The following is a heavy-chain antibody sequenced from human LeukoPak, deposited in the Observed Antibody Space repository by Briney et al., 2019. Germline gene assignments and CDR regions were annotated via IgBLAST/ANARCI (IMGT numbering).Heavy chain of an antibody. CDR3: ARAVRGFSSRFSGSLPQRRKHSLLFDY. J-gene: IGHJ4*02. CDR2: INPTSGST. Sequence: ASVKVSCKASGYNFTSSFIHWVRQAPGQGLEWMGIINPTSGSTSSAQKFQGRVTMNRDTSTSTVYMELSSLKSEDTAVYFCARAVRGFSSRFSGSLPQRRKHSLLFDYWGQGTLVTVSS. CDR1: GYNFTSSF. D-gene: IGHD3-10*01. V-gene: IGHV1-46*01.